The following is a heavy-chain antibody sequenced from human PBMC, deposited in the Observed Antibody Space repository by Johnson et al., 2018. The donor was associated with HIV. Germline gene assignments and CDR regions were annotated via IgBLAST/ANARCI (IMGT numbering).Heavy chain of an antibody. CDR3: ARDRVLVAYASLDAFDL. D-gene: IGHD2-8*02. Sequence: VQLVESGGGVVQPGRSLRLSCAASGFTFSSYGMHWVRQAPVNGLEWVSGISDSGGGTYYAESVKGRFTISRDNSKSTVYLQMNSLRVEDTAVYYCARDRVLVAYASLDAFDLWGQGTIVTVSS. CDR2: ISDSGGGT. V-gene: IGHV3-23*04. CDR1: GFTFSSYG. J-gene: IGHJ3*01.